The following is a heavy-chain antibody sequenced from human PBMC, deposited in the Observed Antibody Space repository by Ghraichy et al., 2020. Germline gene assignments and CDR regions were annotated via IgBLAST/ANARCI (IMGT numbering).Heavy chain of an antibody. V-gene: IGHV3-7*01. Sequence: GSLRLSCAASGFTFSSYWMSWVRQAPGKGLEWVANIKQDGSEKYYVDSVKGRFTISRDNAKNSLYLQMNSLRAEDTAVYYCARDFNYRWGVVDYWGQGTLVTVSS. CDR1: GFTFSSYW. CDR2: IKQDGSEK. D-gene: IGHD3-16*02. CDR3: ARDFNYRWGVVDY. J-gene: IGHJ4*02.